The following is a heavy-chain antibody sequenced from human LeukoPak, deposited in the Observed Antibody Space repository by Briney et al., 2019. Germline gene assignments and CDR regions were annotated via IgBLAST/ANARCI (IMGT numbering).Heavy chain of an antibody. CDR2: INHSGST. CDR1: GDSFSGYY. CDR3: ARSPGIAAAGPRFDP. D-gene: IGHD6-13*01. V-gene: IGHV4-34*01. J-gene: IGHJ5*02. Sequence: SETLSLTCAVYGDSFSGYYWSWLRQPPGKGVEWLGEINHSGSTNYNPSLKSRVTISVDTSKHQFSLKLSSVTAADTAVYYCARSPGIAAAGPRFDPWGQGTLVTVSS.